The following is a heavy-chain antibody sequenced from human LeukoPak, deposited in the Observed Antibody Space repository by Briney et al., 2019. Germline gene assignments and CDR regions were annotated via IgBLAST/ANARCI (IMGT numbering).Heavy chain of an antibody. CDR1: GGSISSYY. CDR2: IYYSGST. D-gene: IGHD1-26*01. CDR3: ARAGAWEALNC. V-gene: IGHV4-59*01. J-gene: IGHJ4*02. Sequence: SETLSLTCTVSGGSISSYYWSWIRQPPGKGLEWIGYIYYSGSTNYNPSLKSRVTISVDTSKNQFSLKLNSVTAADTAVYYCARAGAWEALNCWGQGTLVTVSS.